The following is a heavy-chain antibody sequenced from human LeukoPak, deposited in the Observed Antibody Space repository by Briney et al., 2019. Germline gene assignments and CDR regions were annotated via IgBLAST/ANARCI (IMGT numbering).Heavy chain of an antibody. CDR3: ARYDPRSPGGNSLDY. V-gene: IGHV1-18*01. J-gene: IGHJ4*02. Sequence: ASVKVSCKASGYTFTSYDINWVRQATGQGLEWMGWISAYNGNTNYAQKLQGRVTMTTDTSTSTAYMELRSLRSDDTAVYYCARYDPRSPGGNSLDYWGQGTLVTVSS. CDR2: ISAYNGNT. CDR1: GYTFTSYD. D-gene: IGHD4-23*01.